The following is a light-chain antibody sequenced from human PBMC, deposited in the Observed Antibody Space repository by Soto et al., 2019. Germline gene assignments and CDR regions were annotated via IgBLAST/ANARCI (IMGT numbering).Light chain of an antibody. J-gene: IGKJ5*01. V-gene: IGKV3-11*01. CDR1: QNINNY. CDR2: LTS. CDR3: QQRSNWPLT. Sequence: PQSPSSLSASVGDRVTITCQASQNINNYLNWYQHKPGQAPRLLIYLTSNRAAGIPARFSGSGSETDFTLTISDVEPEDFAVYYCQQRSNWPLTFGQGTRLAIK.